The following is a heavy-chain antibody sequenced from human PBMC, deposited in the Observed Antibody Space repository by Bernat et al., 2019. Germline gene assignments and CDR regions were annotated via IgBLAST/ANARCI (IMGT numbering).Heavy chain of an antibody. CDR3: ARESGPVVGSSRYYYYGMDV. D-gene: IGHD1-26*01. CDR1: GFTFSSYG. V-gene: IGHV3-33*01. Sequence: QVQLVESGGGVVQPGRSLRLSCAASGFTFSSYGMHWVRQAPGKGLEWVAVIWYDGSNKYYADSVKGRFTISRDNSKNTLYLQMNSLRAEDTAVYYCARESGPVVGSSRYYYYGMDVWGQGTTVTVSS. CDR2: IWYDGSNK. J-gene: IGHJ6*02.